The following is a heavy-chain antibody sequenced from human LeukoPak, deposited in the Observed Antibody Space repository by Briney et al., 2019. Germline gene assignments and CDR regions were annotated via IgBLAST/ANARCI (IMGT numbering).Heavy chain of an antibody. CDR1: GGSISSYY. CDR3: ARDRWFGELSYPDY. D-gene: IGHD3-10*01. V-gene: IGHV4-4*07. CDR2: IYTGGST. Sequence: SETLSLTCTVSGGSISSYYWSWIRQPAGKGLEWIGRIYTGGSTNYNPSLKSRVTMPVDTSKNQFSLKLSSVTAADTAVYYCARDRWFGELSYPDYWGQGTLVTVSS. J-gene: IGHJ4*02.